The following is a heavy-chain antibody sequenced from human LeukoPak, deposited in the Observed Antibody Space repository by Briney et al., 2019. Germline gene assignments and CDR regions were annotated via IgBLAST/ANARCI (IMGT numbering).Heavy chain of an antibody. V-gene: IGHV3-30*04. CDR3: ANSRASLDY. CDR2: ISYDGSVE. J-gene: IGHJ4*02. Sequence: GGSLRLSCAASGFTFSNYAMHWVRQAPGKGLEWVALISYDGSVEKSAASVKGRFTISRDNSKNTLYLQMNSLRAEDTAVYYCANSRASLDYWGQGTLVTVSS. D-gene: IGHD4-11*01. CDR1: GFTFSNYA.